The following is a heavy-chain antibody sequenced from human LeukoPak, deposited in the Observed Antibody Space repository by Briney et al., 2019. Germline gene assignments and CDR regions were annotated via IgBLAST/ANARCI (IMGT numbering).Heavy chain of an antibody. J-gene: IGHJ4*02. Sequence: GGSLRLSCAGSGFTFSNYAMTWVRQAPGKGLEWVSSVSGSGRNTFYPDSVEGRFTISRDNSKNTLYLQMNSLRAEDTAVYYCAKDIVHREVVAATLSYWGQGTLVTVSS. CDR1: GFTFSNYA. CDR2: VSGSGRNT. V-gene: IGHV3-23*01. D-gene: IGHD2-15*01. CDR3: AKDIVHREVVAATLSY.